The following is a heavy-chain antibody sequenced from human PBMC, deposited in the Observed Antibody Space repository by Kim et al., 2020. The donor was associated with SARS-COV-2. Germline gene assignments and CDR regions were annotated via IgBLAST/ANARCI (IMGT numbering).Heavy chain of an antibody. CDR2: INHSGST. V-gene: IGHV4-34*01. Sequence: SETLSLTCAVYGGSFSGYYGSWIRQPPGKGLEWIGEINHSGSTNYNPSLKSRVTISVDTSKNQFSLKLSSVTAADTAVYYCARTDPVVVIDYWGQGTLVTVSS. CDR1: GGSFSGYY. J-gene: IGHJ4*02. CDR3: ARTDPVVVIDY. D-gene: IGHD3-22*01.